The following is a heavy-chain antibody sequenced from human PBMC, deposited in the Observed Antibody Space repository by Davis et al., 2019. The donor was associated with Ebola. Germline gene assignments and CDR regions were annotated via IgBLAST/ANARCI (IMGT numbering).Heavy chain of an antibody. CDR3: ARRRSYYYGMDV. CDR2: IDPSDSYT. J-gene: IGHJ6*02. Sequence: KVSCKGSGYSFTSYWISWVRQMPGKGLEWMGRIDPSDSYTNYSPSFQGHVTISADKSISTAYLQWSSLKASDTAMYYCARRRSYYYGMDVWGQGTTVTVSS. V-gene: IGHV5-10-1*01. CDR1: GYSFTSYW.